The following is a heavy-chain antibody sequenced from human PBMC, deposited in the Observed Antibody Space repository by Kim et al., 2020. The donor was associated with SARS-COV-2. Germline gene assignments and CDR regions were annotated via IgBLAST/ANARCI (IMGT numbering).Heavy chain of an antibody. CDR3: ARPLYYYDSSGSLDY. J-gene: IGHJ4*02. Sequence: RFQGRVTLPRDTSTSTVYMELSSLRSEDTAVYYCARPLYYYDSSGSLDYWGQGTLVTVSS. D-gene: IGHD3-22*01. V-gene: IGHV1-46*01.